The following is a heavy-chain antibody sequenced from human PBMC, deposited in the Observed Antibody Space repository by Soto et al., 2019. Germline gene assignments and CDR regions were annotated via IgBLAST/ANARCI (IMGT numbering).Heavy chain of an antibody. CDR2: IVVGSGNT. D-gene: IGHD1-26*01. CDR3: AARSGSYTRSLFDY. CDR1: GFTFTSSA. V-gene: IGHV1-58*01. Sequence: ASVKVSCKXSGFTFTSSAVQWVRQARGQRLEWIGWIVVGSGNTNYAQKFQERVTITRDMSTSTAYMELSSLRSEDTAVYYCAARSGSYTRSLFDYWGQGTLVTVSS. J-gene: IGHJ4*02.